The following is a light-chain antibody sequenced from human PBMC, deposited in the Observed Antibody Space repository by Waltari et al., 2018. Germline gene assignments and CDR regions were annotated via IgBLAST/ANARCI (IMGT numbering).Light chain of an antibody. Sequence: QSAITQPASVTGSPGPSITCPTTGTTRYVGGYNLVTWYHHHPGQAHKVMMYEVIKRPSVFSIRFSRSKSGNTASLTISVLQADDVAEYYFCSYSGRNLVFGGGTKVTVL. V-gene: IGLV2-23*02. J-gene: IGLJ3*02. CDR3: CSYSGRNLV. CDR1: TRYVGGYNL. CDR2: EVI.